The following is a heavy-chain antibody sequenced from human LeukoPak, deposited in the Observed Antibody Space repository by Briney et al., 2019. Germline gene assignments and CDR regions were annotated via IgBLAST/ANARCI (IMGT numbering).Heavy chain of an antibody. Sequence: ASVKVSCKASGYTFTGYYMHWVRQAPGQGLEWMGWINPNSGGTNYAQKFQGRVTMTRDTSISTAYIELSRLRSDDTAVYYCARDWYGSGSHFVYWGQGTLVTVSS. CDR1: GYTFTGYY. J-gene: IGHJ4*02. CDR2: INPNSGGT. CDR3: ARDWYGSGSHFVY. D-gene: IGHD3-10*01. V-gene: IGHV1-2*02.